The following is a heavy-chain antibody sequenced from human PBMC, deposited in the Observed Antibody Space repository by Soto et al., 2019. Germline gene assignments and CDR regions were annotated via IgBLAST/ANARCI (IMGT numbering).Heavy chain of an antibody. J-gene: IGHJ5*02. CDR1: GYKFVTYA. V-gene: IGHV1-3*04. CDR2: VTIGDGGT. CDR3: VREDPGFDP. Sequence: QVQLVQSGAEVKKPGASVKVSCKASGYKFVTYAMHWVRQAPGQGLEWMGWVTIGDGGTRYSHKFQGRIAITRNTSAETVYIELSSLTSEDTAVYYCVREDPGFDPWGQGTLVTVSS.